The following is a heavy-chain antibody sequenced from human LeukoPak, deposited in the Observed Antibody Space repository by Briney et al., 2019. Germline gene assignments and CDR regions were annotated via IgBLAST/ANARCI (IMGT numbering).Heavy chain of an antibody. V-gene: IGHV4-31*03. D-gene: IGHD5-12*01. CDR1: GGSISSGGYY. CDR2: IYYSGST. J-gene: IGHJ3*02. Sequence: SETLSLTCTVSGGSISSGGYYWNWIRQHPGKGLEWIGYIYYSGSTYYNPSLKSRVTISVDTSKNQFSLKLSSVTAADTAVYYCARRATPGSDAFDIWGQGTMVTVSS. CDR3: ARRATPGSDAFDI.